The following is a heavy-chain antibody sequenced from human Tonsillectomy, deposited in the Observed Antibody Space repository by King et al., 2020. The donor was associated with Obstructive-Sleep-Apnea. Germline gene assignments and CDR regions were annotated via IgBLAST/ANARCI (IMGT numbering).Heavy chain of an antibody. CDR2: IGWNSDSI. V-gene: IGHV3-9*01. CDR1: GFTFDDYA. D-gene: IGHD3-10*01. J-gene: IGHJ4*02. CDR3: AKVGSKESFGPNYFDY. Sequence: VQLVESGGGLVQPGRSLRLSCAASGFTFDDYAMHLVRQAPGKGLEWVSGIGWNSDSIAYADSVKGRFTISRDNAKNSLYLQMNSLRAEDTALYYCAKVGSKESFGPNYFDYWGQGTLVTVSS.